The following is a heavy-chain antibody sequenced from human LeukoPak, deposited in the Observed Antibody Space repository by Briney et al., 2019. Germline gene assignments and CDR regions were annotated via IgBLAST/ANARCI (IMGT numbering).Heavy chain of an antibody. D-gene: IGHD5-12*01. J-gene: IGHJ5*02. Sequence: PSETLSLTCTVSGGSISSYYWSWIRQPAGKGLEWIGRIYTSGSTNYNPSLKSRVTMSVDTSKNQFSLKLSSVTAADTAVYYCARDIPPPFHIVARGNWFDPWGQGTLVTVSS. CDR3: ARDIPPPFHIVARGNWFDP. CDR2: IYTSGST. CDR1: GGSISSYY. V-gene: IGHV4-4*07.